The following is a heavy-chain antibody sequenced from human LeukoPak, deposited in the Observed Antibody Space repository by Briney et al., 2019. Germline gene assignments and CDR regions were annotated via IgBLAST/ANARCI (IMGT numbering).Heavy chain of an antibody. J-gene: IGHJ6*03. Sequence: SETLSLTCAVYGGSFSGYYWSWIRQPPGKGLEWIGEINHSGSTNYNPSLKSRVTISVDTSKNQFSLKLSSVTAADTAVYYCARHVHCSSTSCYVWRYYYYMDVWGKGTTVTISS. V-gene: IGHV4-34*01. CDR1: GGSFSGYY. D-gene: IGHD2-2*01. CDR2: INHSGST. CDR3: ARHVHCSSTSCYVWRYYYYMDV.